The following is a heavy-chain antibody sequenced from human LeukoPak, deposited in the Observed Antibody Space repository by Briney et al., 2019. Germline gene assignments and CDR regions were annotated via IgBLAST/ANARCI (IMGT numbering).Heavy chain of an antibody. J-gene: IGHJ5*02. CDR2: ISAYNGNT. V-gene: IGHV1-18*01. CDR3: ARDLGGYCSSTSCIRSNWFDP. CDR1: GYTFTSYG. D-gene: IGHD2-2*01. Sequence: ASVKVSCKASGYTFTSYGISWVRQAPGQGLGWMGWISAYNGNTNYAQKVQGRVTMTTDTSTSTAYMELRSLRSDDTAVYYCARDLGGYCSSTSCIRSNWFDPWGQGTLVTVSS.